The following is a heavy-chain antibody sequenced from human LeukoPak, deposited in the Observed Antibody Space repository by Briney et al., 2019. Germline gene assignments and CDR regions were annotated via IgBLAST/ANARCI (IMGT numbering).Heavy chain of an antibody. D-gene: IGHD3-10*01. CDR3: ARDRFGELADWFDP. CDR1: GGSISRYY. CDR2: IYTSGST. Sequence: SETLSLTCTVSGGSISRYYWSWIRQPAGKGLEWIGRIYTSGSTNYNPSLKSRVTMSVDTSKNQFSLKLSSVTAADTAVYYCARDRFGELADWFDPWGQGTLVTVSS. V-gene: IGHV4-4*07. J-gene: IGHJ5*02.